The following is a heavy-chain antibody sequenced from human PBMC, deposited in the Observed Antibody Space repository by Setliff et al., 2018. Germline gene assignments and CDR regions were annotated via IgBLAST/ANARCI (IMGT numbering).Heavy chain of an antibody. CDR2: ISHSGSA. V-gene: IGHV4-38-2*01. CDR3: ARRETYYNFWSGYYAY. J-gene: IGHJ4*02. CDR1: GYSIRSGNY. Sequence: SETLSLTCAVSGYSIRSGNYWGWIRQPPGKGLEWIGGISHSGSAYYNPSLKSRVTISVDTSKNQFSLKLSSVTAADTAVYYCARRETYYNFWSGYYAYWGQGTLVTVSS. D-gene: IGHD3-3*01.